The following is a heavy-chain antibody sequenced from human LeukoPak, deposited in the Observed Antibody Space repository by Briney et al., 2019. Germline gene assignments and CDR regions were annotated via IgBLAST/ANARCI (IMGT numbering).Heavy chain of an antibody. J-gene: IGHJ4*02. CDR3: ARDLNILAGYYPY. D-gene: IGHD3-9*01. Sequence: TGGSLRLSCAASGFSLSAYWMTWVLQAPGKGLEWVANINRDGSQKNHVDSVKGRFTISRDNAKNSLYLQMNSLRAEDTAVYYCARDLNILAGYYPYWGQGTLVTVSS. CDR2: INRDGSQK. CDR1: GFSLSAYW. V-gene: IGHV3-7*01.